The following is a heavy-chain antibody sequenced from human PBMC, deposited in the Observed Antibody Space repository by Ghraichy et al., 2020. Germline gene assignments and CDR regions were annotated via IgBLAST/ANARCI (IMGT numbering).Heavy chain of an antibody. CDR2: ISSSSSYI. J-gene: IGHJ4*02. Sequence: LSLTCAASGFTFSSYSMNWVRQAPGKGLEWVSSISSSSSYIYYADSVKGRFTISRDNAKNSVSLEMNSLRVGDTAVYYCARDPYGDYKYGGTDYWGQGTVVSVSS. D-gene: IGHD4-17*01. CDR1: GFTFSSYS. V-gene: IGHV3-21*01. CDR3: ARDPYGDYKYGGTDY.